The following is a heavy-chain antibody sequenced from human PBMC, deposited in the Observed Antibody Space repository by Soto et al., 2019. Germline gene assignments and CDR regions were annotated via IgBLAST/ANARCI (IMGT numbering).Heavy chain of an antibody. CDR2: ISTYNGNT. Sequence: GASVKVSCKASGHTVGNDASSWARQVPGQGLEWLGWISTYNGNTFSAQDVQGRLYMTADPSTSTVIMELRGLKPDDTAVYYCARDRRLGRGGMDVWGQGTTVTVSS. CDR1: GHTVGNDA. V-gene: IGHV1-18*04. CDR3: ARDRRLGRGGMDV. J-gene: IGHJ6*02. D-gene: IGHD6-6*01.